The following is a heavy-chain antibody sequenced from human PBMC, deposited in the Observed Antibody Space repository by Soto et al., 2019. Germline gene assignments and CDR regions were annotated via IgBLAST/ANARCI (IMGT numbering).Heavy chain of an antibody. CDR3: AKLGSSSGHYFDY. CDR1: GFTFSSYA. J-gene: IGHJ4*02. V-gene: IGHV3-23*01. Sequence: GGSLRLSCAASGFTFSSYAMSWVRQAPGKGLEWVSAISGSGGSTYYADSVKGRFTISRDNSKNTLYLQMDSLRAEDTAVYYCAKLGSSSGHYFDYWGQGTLVTVSS. CDR2: ISGSGGST. D-gene: IGHD3-22*01.